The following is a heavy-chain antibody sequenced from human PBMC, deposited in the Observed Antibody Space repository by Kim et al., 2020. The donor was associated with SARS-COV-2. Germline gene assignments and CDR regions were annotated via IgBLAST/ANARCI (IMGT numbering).Heavy chain of an antibody. J-gene: IGHJ4*02. CDR2: INPSGGST. CDR1: GYTFTSYY. CDR3: ARDCWSTRPPYCSGGSCWGFEICH. D-gene: IGHD2-15*01. V-gene: IGHV1-46*01. Sequence: ASVKVSCKASGYTFTSYYMHWVRQAPGQGLEWMGIINPSGGSTSYAQKFQGRVTMTRDTSTSTVYMELSSLRSEDTAVYYCARDCWSTRPPYCSGGSCWGFEICHWGQGTLVTVSS.